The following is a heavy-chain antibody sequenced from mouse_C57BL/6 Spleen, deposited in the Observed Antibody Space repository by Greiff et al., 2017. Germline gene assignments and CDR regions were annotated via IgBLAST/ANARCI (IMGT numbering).Heavy chain of an antibody. CDR2: ISSGGDYI. CDR1: GFTFSSYA. CDR3: TRGSDDGYYGEDMDY. J-gene: IGHJ4*01. D-gene: IGHD2-3*01. Sequence: EVHLVESGEGLVKPGGSLKLSCAASGFTFSSYAMSWVRQTPEKRLEWVAYISSGGDYIYYADTVKGRFTISRDNARNTLYLQMSSLKSEDTAMYYCTRGSDDGYYGEDMDYWGQGTSVTVSS. V-gene: IGHV5-9-1*02.